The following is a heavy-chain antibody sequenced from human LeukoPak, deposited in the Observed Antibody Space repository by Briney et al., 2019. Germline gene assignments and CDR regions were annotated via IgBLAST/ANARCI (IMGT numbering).Heavy chain of an antibody. CDR3: AKKLGLLPQFDY. Sequence: PGGALRLSFAVPGFTFSTEARTSGRQTPGKVLEWVSSIRDNGRTTYDADSVKRRFTISRDNSRNTVYLQMNSLRLEDTALYYCAKKLGLLPQFDYWSQGTLVAVSS. CDR2: IRDNGRTT. CDR1: GFTFSTEA. D-gene: IGHD1-7*01. V-gene: IGHV3-23*01. J-gene: IGHJ4*02.